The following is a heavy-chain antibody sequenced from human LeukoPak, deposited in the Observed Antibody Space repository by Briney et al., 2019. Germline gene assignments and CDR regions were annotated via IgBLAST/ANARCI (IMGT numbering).Heavy chain of an antibody. CDR2: IYPGDSDT. V-gene: IGHV5-51*01. CDR1: GYNFPNYW. D-gene: IGHD3-9*01. J-gene: IGHJ5*02. CDR3: ARRDYDILTGYFGGFDP. Sequence: GESLKISCKGSGYNFPNYWIGWVRQMPGKGLEWMGIIYPGDSDTRYSPSFQGQVTISADKSISTAYLQWNSLKASDTAMYYCARRDYDILTGYFGGFDPWGQGTLVTVSS.